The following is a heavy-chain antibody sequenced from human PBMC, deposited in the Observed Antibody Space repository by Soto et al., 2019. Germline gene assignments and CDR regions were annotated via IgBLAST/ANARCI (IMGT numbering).Heavy chain of an antibody. CDR2: IYHSGST. CDR3: AKSFMRYGDYEVRWFDP. Sequence: SETQSLTCSVSGGSSRSSSWWRWVRQPPGKGLEWIGEIYHSGSTNYNPSLKSRVTISVDKSKNQFSLKLSSVTAADTAVYYCAKSFMRYGDYEVRWFDPWGQGTLVTVSS. CDR1: GGSSRSSSW. V-gene: IGHV4-4*02. D-gene: IGHD4-17*01. J-gene: IGHJ5*02.